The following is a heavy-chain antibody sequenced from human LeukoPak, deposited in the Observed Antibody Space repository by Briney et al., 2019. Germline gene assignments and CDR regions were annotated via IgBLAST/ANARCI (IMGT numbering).Heavy chain of an antibody. CDR2: INPSGGST. V-gene: IGHV1-46*01. Sequence: EASVKVSCKASGYTFTSYYMHWVRQAPGQGLEWMGIINPSGGSTTYAQKFQGRATMTRDMSTSTVYMELSSLRSEDTAVYYCARDPSTAMVTGGDYWGQGTLVTVSS. CDR1: GYTFTSYY. D-gene: IGHD5-18*01. J-gene: IGHJ4*02. CDR3: ARDPSTAMVTGGDY.